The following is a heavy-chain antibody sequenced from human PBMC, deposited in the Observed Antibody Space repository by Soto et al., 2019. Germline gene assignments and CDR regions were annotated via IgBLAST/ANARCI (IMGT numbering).Heavy chain of an antibody. CDR3: AAGTGTTDFDY. CDR1: GFTFSNAW. CDR2: IKRKVDGGAK. Sequence: EVQLVESGGGLVKPGGSLRLSCAASGFTFSNAWMSWVRQAPGKGLEWVGRIKRKVDGGAKEYAAPVTGRFTISRDDSETTLYVQMNRLKPEDTAVYYCAAGTGTTDFDYWGQGTLVTVSS. V-gene: IGHV3-15*01. J-gene: IGHJ4*02. D-gene: IGHD1-1*01.